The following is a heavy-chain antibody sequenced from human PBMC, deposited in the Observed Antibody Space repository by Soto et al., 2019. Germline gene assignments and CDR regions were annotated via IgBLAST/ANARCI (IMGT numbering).Heavy chain of an antibody. D-gene: IGHD3-10*01. CDR1: GFPFTNYA. J-gene: IGHJ4*02. Sequence: QVQLVESGGGVVQPGTSLRLSCAASGFPFTNYAMHWVRQAPDKGLEWVTIISSDGDTRHYVDSVKGRFTISRDNSKNSLHLQVSNPRPEDTAVFYCARGMVAGRFLRDYWGQGTLVTVSS. CDR2: ISSDGDTR. CDR3: ARGMVAGRFLRDY. V-gene: IGHV3-30-3*01.